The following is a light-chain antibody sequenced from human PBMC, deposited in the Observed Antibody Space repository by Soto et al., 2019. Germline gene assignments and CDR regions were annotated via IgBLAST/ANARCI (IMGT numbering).Light chain of an antibody. J-gene: IGKJ1*01. CDR3: QKYNGTPRT. CDR1: QDISGH. CDR2: EAS. Sequence: DIQVTQSPSSLSASVGDRVTITCRASQDISGHLAWYQQKPGKVPKLLIYEASTLQSRVPSRFSASGSGTEFTLTISSLQPEDVATYYCQKYNGTPRTFGQGTKVELK. V-gene: IGKV1-27*01.